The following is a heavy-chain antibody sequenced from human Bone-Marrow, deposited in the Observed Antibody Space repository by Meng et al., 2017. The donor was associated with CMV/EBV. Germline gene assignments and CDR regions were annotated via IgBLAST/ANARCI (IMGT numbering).Heavy chain of an antibody. V-gene: IGHV3-30*02. D-gene: IGHD6-6*01. Sequence: GESLKISCTASGFTFNTYGMRWVRQAPGKELEWVGFIRFDGTDKHYADSVKGRFTISKDNSKNTLYLQMNSLRTEDTAVYYCARPQYSRSSGLDGMDVWGQGTTVTVSS. CDR2: IRFDGTDK. CDR1: GFTFNTYG. J-gene: IGHJ6*02. CDR3: ARPQYSRSSGLDGMDV.